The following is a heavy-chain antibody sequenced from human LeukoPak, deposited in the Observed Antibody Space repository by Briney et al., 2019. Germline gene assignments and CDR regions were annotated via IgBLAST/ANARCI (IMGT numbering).Heavy chain of an antibody. CDR1: GGSISSSNYY. CDR2: IYYSGFT. Sequence: SETLSLTCTVSGGSISSSNYYWSWIRQPPGKGLEWIGYIYYSGFTNYNPSLKSRVTISVDTSKNHFSLKLSSVTAADTAVFFCARVRSSSWPSDAFDMWGQGTMVTVSS. CDR3: ARVRSSSWPSDAFDM. V-gene: IGHV4-61*03. D-gene: IGHD6-13*01. J-gene: IGHJ3*02.